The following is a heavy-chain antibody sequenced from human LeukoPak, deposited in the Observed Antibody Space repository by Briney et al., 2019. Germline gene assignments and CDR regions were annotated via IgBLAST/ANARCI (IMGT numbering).Heavy chain of an antibody. V-gene: IGHV3-30*02. CDR1: GFTISSHG. CDR2: LRYDGENT. Sequence: GGSLRLPCAASGFTISSHGMHWVRQAPGKGLEWVALLRYDGENTYYADSVRGRFTISRDNSKNALLLQMNNLRDDDTAVYYCAKARGWLIDYWGQGTRVTVSS. J-gene: IGHJ4*02. D-gene: IGHD6-19*01. CDR3: AKARGWLIDY.